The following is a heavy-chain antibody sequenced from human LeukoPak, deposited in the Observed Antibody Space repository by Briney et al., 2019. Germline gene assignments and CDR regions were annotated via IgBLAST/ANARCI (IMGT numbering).Heavy chain of an antibody. J-gene: IGHJ3*02. CDR2: INPNSGGT. D-gene: IGHD4-17*01. V-gene: IGHV1-2*02. Sequence: ASVKVSCKASGYTFSGYYMHWVRQAPGQGLEWMGWINPNSGGTNYAQKFQGRVTKTRDTSISTAYMELSRLRSDDTAVYYCARTGRLRFTGGFDIWGQGTMVTVSS. CDR1: GYTFSGYY. CDR3: ARTGRLRFTGGFDI.